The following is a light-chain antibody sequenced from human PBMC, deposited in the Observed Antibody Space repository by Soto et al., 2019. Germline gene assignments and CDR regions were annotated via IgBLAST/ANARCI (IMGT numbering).Light chain of an antibody. J-gene: IGLJ1*01. CDR1: SRDVGGHIY. CDR2: DVS. V-gene: IGLV2-14*01. CDR3: SSYTSSSTLV. Sequence: QSALTEPASVSGSPGQSITISCTGTSRDVGGHIYVSWYQQHPGKAPKLMIYDVSNRPSGVSNRFSASKSGSTASLTISGLQAEDDADYYCSSYTSSSTLVFGTGTKVTVL.